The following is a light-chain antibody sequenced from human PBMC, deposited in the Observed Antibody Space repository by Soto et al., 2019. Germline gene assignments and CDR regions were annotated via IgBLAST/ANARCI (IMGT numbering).Light chain of an antibody. Sequence: QSALTQPPSASGSPGQSVTISCTGSSSDVGGHNHVSWYQQHPGKAPKLMIYEVSKRPSGVPDLFSGSKSVNPASLTVSGLQAEDEADYYCSSYAGSMNLIFGGGTKVTVL. V-gene: IGLV2-8*01. CDR1: SSDVGGHNH. CDR3: SSYAGSMNLI. J-gene: IGLJ2*01. CDR2: EVS.